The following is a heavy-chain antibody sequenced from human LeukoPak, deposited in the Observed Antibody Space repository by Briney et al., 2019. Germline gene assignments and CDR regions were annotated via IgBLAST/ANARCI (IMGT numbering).Heavy chain of an antibody. V-gene: IGHV3-30*03. CDR2: ISYSGNNY. D-gene: IGHD5-12*01. CDR1: GFTFSHYA. CDR3: ARGPPTSRSGAHFDY. J-gene: IGHJ4*02. Sequence: GGSLRLSCAASGFTFSHYAMHWVRQAPGEGLQWVAFISYSGNNYYYADSVKGRFIISRDDSKNTLYVEVNSLRLDDTAIYYCARGPPTSRSGAHFDYWGQGSLVAVSP.